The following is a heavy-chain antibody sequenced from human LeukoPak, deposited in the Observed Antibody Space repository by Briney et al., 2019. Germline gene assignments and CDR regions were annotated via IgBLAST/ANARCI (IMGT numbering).Heavy chain of an antibody. D-gene: IGHD3-3*01. V-gene: IGHV4-38-2*01. CDR1: GYSISSGYY. CDR3: ARTIDDFRSGYYLALGY. Sequence: SETLSLTCSVSGYSISSGYYWGWIRQPPGKGLEWIGTIFHDGTTYYNPPLKSRVTISVEKSKNQFSLRLNFVTAADTAVYYCARTIDDFRSGYYLALGYWGQGTLVTVSS. CDR2: IFHDGTT. J-gene: IGHJ4*02.